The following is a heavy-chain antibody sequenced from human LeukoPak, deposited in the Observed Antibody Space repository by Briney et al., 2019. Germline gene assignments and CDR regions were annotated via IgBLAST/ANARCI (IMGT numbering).Heavy chain of an antibody. CDR1: GYTFTSYG. J-gene: IGHJ6*02. V-gene: IGHV1-18*01. CDR2: ISAYNGNT. CDR3: ARGGYYDSSGRPKGPYGMDV. Sequence: WASVKVSCKASGYTFTSYGISWVRQAPGQGLEWMGWISAYNGNTNYAQKLQGRVTMTTDTSTSTAYMELRSLRSDDTAVYYCARGGYYDSSGRPKGPYGMDVWGQGTTVTVFS. D-gene: IGHD3-22*01.